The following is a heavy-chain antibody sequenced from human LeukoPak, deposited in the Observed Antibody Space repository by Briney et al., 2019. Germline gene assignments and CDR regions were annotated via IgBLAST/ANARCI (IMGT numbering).Heavy chain of an antibody. J-gene: IGHJ4*02. V-gene: IGHV4-59*01. CDR2: IYYSGST. CDR1: GGSISSYY. Sequence: SETLSLTCTVSGGSISSYYWSWIRQPPGGGLEWIRYIYYSGSTNYNPTLKSRVTISVDTSKNQFSLKLSSVTAADTAVYYCARRGAVAGVIDYWGEGTLVTVSS. D-gene: IGHD6-19*01. CDR3: ARRGAVAGVIDY.